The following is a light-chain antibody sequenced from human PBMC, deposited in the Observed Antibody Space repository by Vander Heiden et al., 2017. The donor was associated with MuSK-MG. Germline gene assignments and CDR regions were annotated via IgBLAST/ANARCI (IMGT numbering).Light chain of an antibody. Sequence: QPVVSQSSSASASLGSSVKLTCTLSSEHRTNIIAWHQQQPGKAPRFLMKRHRSGTYNRGSGVPDRFSGSSSEADRYLTISNVQSEDEADYYCETWDPNTRVFGGGTKLTV. CDR1: SEHRTNI. CDR3: ETWDPNTRV. V-gene: IGLV4-60*03. CDR2: RHRSGTY. J-gene: IGLJ3*02.